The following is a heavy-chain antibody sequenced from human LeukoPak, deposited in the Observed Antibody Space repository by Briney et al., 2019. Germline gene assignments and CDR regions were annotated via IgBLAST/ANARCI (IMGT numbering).Heavy chain of an antibody. D-gene: IGHD4/OR15-4a*01. CDR3: AKDHAAAGAPDF. CDR1: GFTFSTYS. CDR2: IRESGTSA. Sequence: PGGSLRLSCAASGFTFSTYSMNWVRQAPGKGLEWVSSIRESGTSAYYADSVKGRFTVSRDNSKGTASLQMERLRTEDTAVYYCAKDHAAAGAPDFWGQGTLVTVSS. V-gene: IGHV3-23*01. J-gene: IGHJ4*02.